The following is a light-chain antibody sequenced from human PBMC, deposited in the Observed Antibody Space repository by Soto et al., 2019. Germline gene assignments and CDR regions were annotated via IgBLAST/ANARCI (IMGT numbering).Light chain of an antibody. V-gene: IGKV2-28*01. Sequence: DIVMTQSPLSLPVTPGEPASISCRSSQSLLHSNGYNCLDWYVQKPGQSPQLLIYFGSNRASGVPDRFSGSGSGTDFTLKISRVEAEDVGLYYCMQARQTALTFGGGTKVDIK. CDR3: MQARQTALT. CDR2: FGS. J-gene: IGKJ4*01. CDR1: QSLLHSNGYNC.